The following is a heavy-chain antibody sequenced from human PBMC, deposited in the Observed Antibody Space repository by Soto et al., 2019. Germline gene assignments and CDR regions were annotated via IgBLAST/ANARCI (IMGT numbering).Heavy chain of an antibody. CDR1: GGIFGSHG. CDR2: FIPIFRTL. CDR3: VRDRLIYYAHPHDEVVASDYEV. V-gene: IGHV1-69*01. Sequence: QVQLIQSEAEVKKPGSSVRVSCTASGGIFGSHGFSWVRQAPGQRLEWVGGFIPIFRTLTYTEKFQARVRIAADEAKKPVYLDLSSLTSEDTAVYYCVRDRLIYYAHPHDEVVASDYEVWGQGTMVSVSS. J-gene: IGHJ3*01. D-gene: IGHD3-22*01.